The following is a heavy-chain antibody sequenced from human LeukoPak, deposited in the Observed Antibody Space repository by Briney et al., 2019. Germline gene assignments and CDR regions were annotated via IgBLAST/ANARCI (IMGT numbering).Heavy chain of an antibody. Sequence: PSETLSLTCAVYGGSFSGYYWSWIRQPPGKGLEWIGEINHSGSTNYNPSLKSRVTISVDTSKNQFSLKLSSVTAADTAVYYCARIIYGDPRYYYYYMGVWGKGTTVTISS. CDR2: INHSGST. CDR3: ARIIYGDPRYYYYYMGV. V-gene: IGHV4-34*01. J-gene: IGHJ6*03. CDR1: GGSFSGYY. D-gene: IGHD4-17*01.